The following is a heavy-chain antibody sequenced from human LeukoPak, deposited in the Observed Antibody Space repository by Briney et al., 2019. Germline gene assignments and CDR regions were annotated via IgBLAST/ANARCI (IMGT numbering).Heavy chain of an antibody. D-gene: IGHD2-15*01. CDR3: ARGLYCSGINCYNGMDV. CDR1: GFTFSSYY. Sequence: PGGSLRLSCAASGFTFSSYYIHWVRQAPGKGLEWVSRINGDGSSTRYADSVKGRFTISRDNAKNTVYLQMNSLRVGDTAVYSCARGLYCSGINCYNGMDVWGKGTTVTVSS. J-gene: IGHJ6*04. V-gene: IGHV3-74*01. CDR2: INGDGSST.